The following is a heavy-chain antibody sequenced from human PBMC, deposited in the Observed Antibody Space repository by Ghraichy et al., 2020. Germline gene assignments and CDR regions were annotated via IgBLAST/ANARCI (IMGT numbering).Heavy chain of an antibody. CDR3: ARVPYYYDSSGYYRPHYFDY. D-gene: IGHD3-22*01. CDR2: IKWDGSEK. J-gene: IGHJ4*02. V-gene: IGHV3-7*01. CDR1: GFTFRSFW. Sequence: GEALNISCAASGFTFRSFWMSWVRQAPGKGLEWVANIKWDGSEKYYVDSVKGRFTISRDNAKKTLYLQMNSLRAEDTAVYYCARVPYYYDSSGYYRPHYFDYWGQGTLVTVSS.